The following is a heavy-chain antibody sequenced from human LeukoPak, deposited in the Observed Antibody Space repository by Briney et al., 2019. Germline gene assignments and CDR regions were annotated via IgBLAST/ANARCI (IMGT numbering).Heavy chain of an antibody. J-gene: IGHJ4*02. Sequence: PGGSLRLSCAASGFTFSSYGMHWVRQAPGKGLEWVAVISYDGSNKYYADSVKGRFTISRDNSKNTLYLQMNSLRAEDTAVYYCAKNRLGYCSGGSCYSGDFDYWGQGTLVTVSS. CDR1: GFTFSSYG. D-gene: IGHD2-15*01. V-gene: IGHV3-30*18. CDR2: ISYDGSNK. CDR3: AKNRLGYCSGGSCYSGDFDY.